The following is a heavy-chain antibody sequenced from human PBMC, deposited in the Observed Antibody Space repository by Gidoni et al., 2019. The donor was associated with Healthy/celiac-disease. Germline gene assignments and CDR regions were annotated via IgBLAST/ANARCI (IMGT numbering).Heavy chain of an antibody. J-gene: IGHJ4*02. CDR3: ARVSIGIAVVGTYFDY. V-gene: IGHV1-46*01. CDR1: GYTFTSYY. CDR2: INPSGGST. D-gene: IGHD6-19*01. Sequence: QVQLVQSGAEVKKPGASVKVSCKASGYTFTSYYLHWVRQAPGQGLEWMGIINPSGGSTSYAQKFQGRVTMTRDTSTSTVYMELSSLRSEDTAVYYCARVSIGIAVVGTYFDYWGQGTLVTVSS.